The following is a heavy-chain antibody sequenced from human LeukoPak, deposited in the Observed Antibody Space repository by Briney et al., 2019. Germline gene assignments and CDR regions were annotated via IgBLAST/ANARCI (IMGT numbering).Heavy chain of an antibody. D-gene: IGHD2/OR15-2a*01. V-gene: IGHV3-9*01. Sequence: PGGSLRLSCAASGFTFDDYAMPWVRQAPGKGLEWVSGISWNSGSIGYADSVKGRFTISRDNAKNTLYLQMNSLRAEDTAVYYCAKDMGNLIDAFDIWGQGTMVTVSS. CDR1: GFTFDDYA. J-gene: IGHJ3*02. CDR3: AKDMGNLIDAFDI. CDR2: ISWNSGSI.